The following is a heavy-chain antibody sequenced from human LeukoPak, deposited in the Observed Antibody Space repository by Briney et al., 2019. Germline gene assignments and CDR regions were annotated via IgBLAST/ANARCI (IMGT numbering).Heavy chain of an antibody. V-gene: IGHV3-49*04. CDR1: RFTFGDYA. Sequence: GGSLRLSRTTSRFTFGDYALSWVRQAPGKGLEWVGFIRKEAYDGTTEYAASVEGRVTISRDDSKSIAYLQMNSLKIEDTAVYYCLYDFGNYWGQGTLVTVSS. CDR3: LYDFGNY. CDR2: IRKEAYDGTT. D-gene: IGHD3-3*01. J-gene: IGHJ4*02.